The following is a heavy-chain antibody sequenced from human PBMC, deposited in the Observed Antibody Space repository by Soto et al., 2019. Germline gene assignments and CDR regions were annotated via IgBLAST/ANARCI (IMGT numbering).Heavy chain of an antibody. J-gene: IGHJ4*02. V-gene: IGHV3-23*01. CDR2: ISGSGGST. CDR1: GVTFSSYA. CDR3: AKGMCGVPLQNDY. Sequence: EVQRLEAGGGLVQPWGSLRLSCAASGVTFSSYAISWVRQAPGKGLEWVSAISGSGGSTYYADSVKGRFTNSRDNSKYTLYLQMNSLIAEDTAVYYFAKGMCGVPLQNDYWGRGTLVTVPS. D-gene: IGHD3-3*02.